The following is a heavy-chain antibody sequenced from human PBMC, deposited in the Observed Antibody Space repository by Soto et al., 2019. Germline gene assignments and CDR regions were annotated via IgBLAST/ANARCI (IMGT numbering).Heavy chain of an antibody. D-gene: IGHD3-9*01. CDR1: GGSISSSSYY. CDR2: IYYSGST. J-gene: IGHJ4*02. Sequence: SETLSLTCTVSGGSISSSSYYWGWIRQPPGKGLEWIGSIYYSGSTYYNPSLKSRVTISVDTSKNQFSLKLSSVTAADTAVYYCARRGDYDILTGYSTFDYWGQGTLVTVSS. V-gene: IGHV4-39*01. CDR3: ARRGDYDILTGYSTFDY.